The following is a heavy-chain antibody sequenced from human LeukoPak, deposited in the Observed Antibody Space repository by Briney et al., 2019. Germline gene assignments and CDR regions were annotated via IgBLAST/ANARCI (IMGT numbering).Heavy chain of an antibody. V-gene: IGHV3-74*01. CDR1: GFTFNSAW. Sequence: GGSLRLSCAAASGFTFNSAWMGWVRQAPGKGLVWVSRINSDGSSTSYADSVKGRFTISRDNAKNTLYLQMNSLRAEDTAVYYCARVKRWLQLVDYWGQGTLVTVSS. J-gene: IGHJ4*02. CDR2: INSDGSST. CDR3: ARVKRWLQLVDY. D-gene: IGHD5-24*01.